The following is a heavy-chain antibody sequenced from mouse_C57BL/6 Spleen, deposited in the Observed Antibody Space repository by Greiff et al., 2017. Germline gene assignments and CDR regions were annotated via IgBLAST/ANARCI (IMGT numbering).Heavy chain of an antibody. D-gene: IGHD3-2*02. Sequence: QVQLQQSGPELVKPGASVKISCKASGYAFSSSWMNWVKQRPGKGLEWIGRIYPGDGDTNYNGKFKGKATLTADKSSSTAYMQLSSLTSEDSAVYFCASQTAQATAGYWGQGTTLTVSS. J-gene: IGHJ2*01. CDR3: ASQTAQATAGY. CDR1: GYAFSSSW. V-gene: IGHV1-82*01. CDR2: IYPGDGDT.